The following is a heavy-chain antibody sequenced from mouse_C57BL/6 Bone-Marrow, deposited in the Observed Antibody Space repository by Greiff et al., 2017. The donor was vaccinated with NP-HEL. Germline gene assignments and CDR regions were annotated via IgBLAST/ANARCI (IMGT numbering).Heavy chain of an antibody. J-gene: IGHJ3*01. Sequence: EVQLQESGAELVRPGASVKLSCTASGFNIKDDYMHWVKQRPEQGLEWIGWIDPENGDTDYASKFQGKATITADTSSNTAYLQLSSLTSEDTAVYYCTTKVTRGSAWFAYWGQGTLVTVSA. CDR3: TTKVTRGSAWFAY. CDR2: IDPENGDT. CDR1: GFNIKDDY. D-gene: IGHD2-2*01. V-gene: IGHV14-4*01.